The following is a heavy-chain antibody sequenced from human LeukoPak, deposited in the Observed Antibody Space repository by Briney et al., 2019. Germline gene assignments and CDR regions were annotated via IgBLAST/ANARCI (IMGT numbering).Heavy chain of an antibody. Sequence: GGSLRLSCAASGFTSRSNAMNGFPKAQAKGLEGVAVICNDGSNKYYADSAKGRFTISRDNSKNTLYLQMNSLRAEDTAVYYCARALGGRKWELLRPFDYWGQGTLVTVSS. CDR2: ICNDGSNK. CDR3: ARALGGRKWELLRPFDY. CDR1: GFTSRSNA. D-gene: IGHD1-26*01. J-gene: IGHJ4*02. V-gene: IGHV3-33*01.